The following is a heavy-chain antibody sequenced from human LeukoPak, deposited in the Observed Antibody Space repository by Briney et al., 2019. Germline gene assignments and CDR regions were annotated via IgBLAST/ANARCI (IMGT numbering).Heavy chain of an antibody. CDR3: ARVGKSGSYYYFDY. CDR2: INTDGRNT. J-gene: IGHJ4*02. V-gene: IGHV3-74*01. CDR1: GFTFSSYW. D-gene: IGHD1-26*01. Sequence: GGSLRLSCAASGFTFSSYWMHWVRQAPGKGLVWVSRINTDGRNTGYADSVKGRFTISRDNAKNTLYLQMTILTAEDTAVYYCARVGKSGSYYYFDYWGQGTLVTLSS.